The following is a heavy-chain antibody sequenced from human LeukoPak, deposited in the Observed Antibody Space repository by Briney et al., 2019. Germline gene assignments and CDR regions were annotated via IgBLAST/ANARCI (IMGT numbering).Heavy chain of an antibody. CDR3: ARVRVGATTGDTFDI. CDR2: ITADSGTT. CDR1: GFTFSTKS. D-gene: IGHD1-26*01. V-gene: IGHV3-48*01. Sequence: GGSLRLSCAVSGFTFSTKSMNWVRQAPGKGLEWVSYITADSGTTYYADSVKGRFTISRDNAENSLFLQMNSLRVEDTAVYYCARVRVGATTGDTFDIWGQGTMVAVAS. J-gene: IGHJ3*02.